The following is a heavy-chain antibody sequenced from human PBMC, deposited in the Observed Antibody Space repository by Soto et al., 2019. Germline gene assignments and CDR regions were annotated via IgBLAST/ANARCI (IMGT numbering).Heavy chain of an antibody. D-gene: IGHD3-10*01. CDR2: INQDGSDT. CDR1: GFIFNNYW. CDR3: ASRAVTD. J-gene: IGHJ4*02. Sequence: EVQLVESGGGLVQPGGSLRLSCAASGFIFNNYWMSWVRQAPGKGLEWVAKINQDGSDTYYVDSVKGRFTISRDNTKNSLYLQMNSLRAEDTAVYYCASRAVTDWGQGTLVTVSS. V-gene: IGHV3-7*01.